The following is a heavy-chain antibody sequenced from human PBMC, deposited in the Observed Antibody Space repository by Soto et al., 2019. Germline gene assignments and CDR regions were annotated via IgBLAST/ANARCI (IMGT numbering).Heavy chain of an antibody. V-gene: IGHV1-3*01. CDR2: INAGNGNT. CDR1: GYTFTSYA. CDR3: ASTPAGIAAAGSFDY. D-gene: IGHD6-13*01. J-gene: IGHJ4*02. Sequence: ASVKVSCKASGYTFTSYAMHWVRQAPGQRLEWMGWINAGNGNTKYSQKFQGRVTITGDTSASTAYMELSSLRSEDTAVYYCASTPAGIAAAGSFDYWGQGTLVTVSS.